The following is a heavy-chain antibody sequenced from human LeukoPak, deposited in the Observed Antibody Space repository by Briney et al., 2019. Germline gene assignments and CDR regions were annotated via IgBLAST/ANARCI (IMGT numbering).Heavy chain of an antibody. J-gene: IGHJ4*02. CDR3: ARETNYYDSSATTYYFDY. V-gene: IGHV6-1*01. CDR2: TYYRSKWYN. D-gene: IGHD3-22*01. Sequence: SQTLSLTCAISGDSVSINSAAWNWIRQSPSRGLEWLGRTYYRSKWYNDYAVSVKGRITINPDTSKNQFSLQLNSVTPEDTAVYYCARETNYYDSSATTYYFDYWGQGTLVTVSS. CDR1: GDSVSINSAA.